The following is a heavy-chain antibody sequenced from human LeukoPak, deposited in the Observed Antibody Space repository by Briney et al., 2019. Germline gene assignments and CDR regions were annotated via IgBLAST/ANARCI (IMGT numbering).Heavy chain of an antibody. Sequence: SETLSLTCTVAGGSINTYWWSWLRQPPGKGLEWIGYISYSGDTDYSPSLKSRVTISVDTSKNQFSLKLSSVTAVDTAVYYCAREGYSYGSFDYWGQGTLVTVSS. V-gene: IGHV4-59*01. CDR1: GGSINTYW. CDR2: ISYSGDT. D-gene: IGHD5-18*01. CDR3: AREGYSYGSFDY. J-gene: IGHJ4*02.